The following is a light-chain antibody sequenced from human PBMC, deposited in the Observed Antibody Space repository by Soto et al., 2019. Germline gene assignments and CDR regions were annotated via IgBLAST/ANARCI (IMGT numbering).Light chain of an antibody. Sequence: QSVLTQPASVSGSPGQSITISCTGTRSDVGGYNYVSWYQQQPGKAPKLMIYDVSNRPSGVSNRFSGSKSGNTASLTISGLQAEDEADYYCCSYSTSSTVLLGGGTKVTVL. V-gene: IGLV2-14*03. CDR1: RSDVGGYNY. CDR3: CSYSTSSTVL. CDR2: DVS. J-gene: IGLJ2*01.